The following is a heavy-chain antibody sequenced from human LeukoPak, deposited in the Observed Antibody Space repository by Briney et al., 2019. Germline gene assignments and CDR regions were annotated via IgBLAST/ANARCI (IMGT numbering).Heavy chain of an antibody. CDR3: AKGLSTSYYSDWDC. CDR1: GFSLSSYA. V-gene: IGHV3-23*01. D-gene: IGHD2-2*01. Sequence: GGSLRLSCATSGFSLSSYAVSWVRQAPGKGLEWVSGISGSGGSTDNVDSVKGRFTTSRDNSKNTLYLQMNNLRAEDTALYYCAKGLSTSYYSDWDCWGQGTLVTVSS. CDR2: ISGSGGST. J-gene: IGHJ4*02.